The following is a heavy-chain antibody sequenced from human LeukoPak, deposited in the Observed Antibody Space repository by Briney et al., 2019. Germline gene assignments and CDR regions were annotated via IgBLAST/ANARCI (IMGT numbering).Heavy chain of an antibody. Sequence: GASAKVSCKASGYTFTGYYMHWVRQAPGQGLEWMGWINPNSGGTNYAQKLQGRVTMTTDTSTSTAYMELRSLRSDDTAVYYCARVGKSITIFGVVIPPQYNWFDPWGQGTLVTVSS. CDR1: GYTFTGYY. V-gene: IGHV1-2*02. D-gene: IGHD3-3*01. CDR3: ARVGKSITIFGVVIPPQYNWFDP. CDR2: INPNSGGT. J-gene: IGHJ5*02.